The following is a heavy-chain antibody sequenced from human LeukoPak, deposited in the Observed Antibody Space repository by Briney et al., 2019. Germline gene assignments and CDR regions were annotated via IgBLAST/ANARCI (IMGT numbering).Heavy chain of an antibody. V-gene: IGHV3-7*05. J-gene: IGHJ4*02. CDR3: AAGSGWTADY. Sequence: GGSLRLSCAASGSTFSNYAMSWVRQAPGKGLEWVANIKQDGSEKYYVDSVKGRLTISIDNAKKSLFLQMNSLRAEDTAVYYCAAGSGWTADYWGQGTLVTVSS. D-gene: IGHD6-19*01. CDR2: IKQDGSEK. CDR1: GSTFSNYA.